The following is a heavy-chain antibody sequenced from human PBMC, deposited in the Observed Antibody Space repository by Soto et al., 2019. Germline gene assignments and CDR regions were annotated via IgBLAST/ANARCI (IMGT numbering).Heavy chain of an antibody. CDR2: ISAYNGNT. D-gene: IGHD3-22*01. V-gene: IGHV1-18*04. Sequence: ASVKVSCKASGYTFTSYGISWVRQAPGQGLEWMGWISAYNGNTNYAQKLQGRVTMTTDTSTSTAYMELRSLRSDDTDVYYCARVRYYDRSGYYHSSWGQGTLVTVSS. J-gene: IGHJ5*02. CDR3: ARVRYYDRSGYYHSS. CDR1: GYTFTSYG.